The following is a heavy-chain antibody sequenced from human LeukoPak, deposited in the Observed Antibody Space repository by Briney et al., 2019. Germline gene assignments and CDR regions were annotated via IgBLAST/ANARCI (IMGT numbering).Heavy chain of an antibody. Sequence: SGTLSLTCAVYGGSLNGHYWNWIRQPPGKGLEWIGEGDNTGGTKFNPSLKGRVTISADTSKNQFSLKLNSVTAADTAVYYCARDSARSKASGHSGWYLLDYWGQGTLVTVSS. CDR1: GGSLNGHY. V-gene: IGHV4-34*01. D-gene: IGHD6-19*01. CDR3: ARDSARSKASGHSGWYLLDY. CDR2: GDNTGGT. J-gene: IGHJ4*02.